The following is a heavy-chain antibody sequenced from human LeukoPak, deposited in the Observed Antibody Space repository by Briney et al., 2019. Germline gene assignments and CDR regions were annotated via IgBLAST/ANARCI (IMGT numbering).Heavy chain of an antibody. J-gene: IGHJ6*02. CDR3: ARGGPYTSGTYYYGMDV. D-gene: IGHD3-10*01. CDR1: GFTFSSYD. V-gene: IGHV3-13*04. CDR2: IGTAGDT. Sequence: GGSLRLSCAASGFTFSSYDMHWVRLATGKGLEWVSAIGTAGDTFYPGSVKGRFTVSRDNAKNSLYLQMNSLRAGDTAVYYCARGGPYTSGTYYYGMDVWGQGTTVTVSS.